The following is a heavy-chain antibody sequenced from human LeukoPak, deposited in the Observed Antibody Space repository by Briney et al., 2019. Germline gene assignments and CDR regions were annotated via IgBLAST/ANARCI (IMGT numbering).Heavy chain of an antibody. J-gene: IGHJ6*03. CDR3: ARSRCGGDCYFSGYYYMDV. CDR2: ISAYSGNT. CDR1: GYTFTSYG. Sequence: ASVKVSCKASGYTFTSYGISWVRQAPGQGLEWMAWISAYSGNTKYAQKIQGRVTMTTDTSTSTAYMELRSLRSDDTAVYYCARSRCGGDCYFSGYYYMDVWGKGTTVTVSS. V-gene: IGHV1-18*01. D-gene: IGHD2-21*02.